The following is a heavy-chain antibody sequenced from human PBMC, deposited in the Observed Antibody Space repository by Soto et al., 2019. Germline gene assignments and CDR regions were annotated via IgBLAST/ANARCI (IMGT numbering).Heavy chain of an antibody. V-gene: IGHV3-30*03. CDR1: GFTFSSYG. D-gene: IGHD5-18*01. J-gene: IGHJ4*02. CDR2: ISYDGSNK. Sequence: QVQLVESGGGVVQPGRSLRLSCAASGFTFSSYGMHWVRQAPGKGLEWVAVISYDGSNKYYADSVKGRCTISRDNSKNTRYLQMNSLRAEDTAGYHCADGYSLDYWGQGTLLTVSS. CDR3: ADGYSLDY.